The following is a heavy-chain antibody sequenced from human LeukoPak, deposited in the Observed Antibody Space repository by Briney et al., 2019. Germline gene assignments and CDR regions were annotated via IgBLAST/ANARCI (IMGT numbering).Heavy chain of an antibody. CDR2: IIPIFGTA. V-gene: IGHV1-69*06. Sequence: SVKVSCKASGGTFSSYAISWVRQAPGQGLEWMGGIIPIFGTANYAQKFQGRVTITADKSTSTAYMELRSLRSDDTAVYYCARALYHTFDYWGQGTLVTISS. CDR1: GGTFSSYA. CDR3: ARALYHTFDY. J-gene: IGHJ4*02. D-gene: IGHD2-2*01.